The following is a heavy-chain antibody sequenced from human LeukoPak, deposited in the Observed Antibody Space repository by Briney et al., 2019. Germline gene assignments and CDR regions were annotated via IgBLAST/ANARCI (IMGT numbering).Heavy chain of an antibody. CDR3: AKRITVSAGYYLDS. D-gene: IGHD6-19*01. J-gene: IGHJ4*02. CDR1: GFSFSSFA. Sequence: PGGSLRLSCVGSGFSFSSFAMSWVRQAPGKGLEWVSTISGGGSYTYFADSVKGRFTVSRDDSKSMQFLQMNSLRPEDTALYFCAKRITVSAGYYLDSWGRGTLVTVSS. CDR2: ISGGGSYT. V-gene: IGHV3-23*01.